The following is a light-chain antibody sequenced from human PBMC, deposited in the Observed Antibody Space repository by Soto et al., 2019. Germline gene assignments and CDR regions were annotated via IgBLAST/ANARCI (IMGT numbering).Light chain of an antibody. J-gene: IGKJ5*01. CDR2: DVS. V-gene: IGKV3-20*01. CDR1: QSVSSSY. Sequence: EIVLTQSPGTLSLSAGERATLSCRAIQSVSSSYLAWYQQKPGQAPRLLIYDVSNRATGIPARFSGSGSGTDFTLTISSLQSEDFAVYYCQQYNNWPPITFGQGTRLEI. CDR3: QQYNNWPPIT.